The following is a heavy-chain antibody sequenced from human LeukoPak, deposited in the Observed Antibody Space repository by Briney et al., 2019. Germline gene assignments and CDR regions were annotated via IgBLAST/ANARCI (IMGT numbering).Heavy chain of an antibody. CDR2: INTNTGNP. CDR1: GYSFTKYA. CDR3: ARDWSAGLPTE. D-gene: IGHD5-18*01. Sequence: ASVKVSCKASGYSFTKYAMNWVRQAPGQGLEWMGWINTNTGNPTYAQGFTGRFVFSLDTSVSTAYLQISSLKAEDTAVYYCARDWSAGLPTEWGQGTLVTVSS. V-gene: IGHV7-4-1*02. J-gene: IGHJ4*02.